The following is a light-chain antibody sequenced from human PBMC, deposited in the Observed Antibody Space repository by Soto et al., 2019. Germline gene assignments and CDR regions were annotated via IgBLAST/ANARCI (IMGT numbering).Light chain of an antibody. CDR2: GTS. CDR1: QSVSSSY. J-gene: IGKJ4*01. CDR3: QQYGTSALT. Sequence: IVLTQSPGTLSLSPGERATLSCRASQSVSSSYLVWYQQRPGQPPRLLIYGTSTRAAGISDRFSGSGSGTDFTLTIYRLEPGDSAVYYCQQYGTSALTCGGGTKV. V-gene: IGKV3-20*01.